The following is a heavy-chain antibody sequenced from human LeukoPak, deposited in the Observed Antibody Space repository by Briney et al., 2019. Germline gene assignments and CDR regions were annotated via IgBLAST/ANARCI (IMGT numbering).Heavy chain of an antibody. D-gene: IGHD3-22*01. CDR1: GGTFSSYA. CDR3: ATYSSGYHPLGP. V-gene: IGHV1-69*05. Sequence: SVKVSCKASGGTFSSYAIGWVRQAPGQGLEWMGGIIPIFGTANYAQKFQGRVTITTDESTSTAYMELSSLRSEDTAVYYCATYSSGYHPLGPWGQGTLVTVSS. CDR2: IIPIFGTA. J-gene: IGHJ5*02.